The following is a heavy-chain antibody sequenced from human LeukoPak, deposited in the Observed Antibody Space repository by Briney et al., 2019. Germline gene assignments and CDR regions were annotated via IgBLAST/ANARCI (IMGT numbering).Heavy chain of an antibody. V-gene: IGHV3-74*01. CDR2: INSDGSIT. CDR1: GFTPSSYW. Sequence: PGGSLRLSCAASGFTPSSYWTHWVRHAPGKGLERVSRINSDGSITTYADSVKGRFTISRDNAKSTLYLQMNSLRAEDTAVYYCARGGTGNYRFDYWGQGTLVTVSS. D-gene: IGHD1-7*01. J-gene: IGHJ4*02. CDR3: ARGGTGNYRFDY.